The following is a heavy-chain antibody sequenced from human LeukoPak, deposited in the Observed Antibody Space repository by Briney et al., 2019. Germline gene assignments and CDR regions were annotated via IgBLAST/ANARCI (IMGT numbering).Heavy chain of an antibody. D-gene: IGHD3-10*01. CDR2: IYYSGST. V-gene: IGHV4-59*11. CDR1: GGSISSHY. J-gene: IGHJ3*02. Sequence: KPSETLSLTCTVSGGSISSHYWSWIRQPPGKGLEWIGYIYYSGSTNYNPSLKSRVTISVDTSKNQFSLKLSSVTAADTAVYYCATNYYGSGSYFLDAFDIWGQGTMVTVSS. CDR3: ATNYYGSGSYFLDAFDI.